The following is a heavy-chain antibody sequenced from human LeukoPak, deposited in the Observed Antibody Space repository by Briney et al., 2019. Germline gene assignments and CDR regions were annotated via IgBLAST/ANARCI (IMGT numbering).Heavy chain of an antibody. Sequence: GSSVKVSCKASGGTFSSYAISWVRQTPGQGLEWMGGIIPIFGTANYAQKFQGRVTITTDKSTSTAYMELSSLRSEDTAVYYCARLTDGYCSGGSCYSLWGQGTLVTVSS. CDR2: IIPIFGTA. CDR3: ARLTDGYCSGGSCYSL. CDR1: GGTFSSYA. J-gene: IGHJ4*02. V-gene: IGHV1-69*05. D-gene: IGHD2-15*01.